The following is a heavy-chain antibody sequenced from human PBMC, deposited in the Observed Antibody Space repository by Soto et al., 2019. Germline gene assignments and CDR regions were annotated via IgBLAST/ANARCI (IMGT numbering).Heavy chain of an antibody. CDR2: ISYDGTNK. J-gene: IGHJ6*02. V-gene: IGHV3-30*18. D-gene: IGHD6-13*01. CDR3: AKGLGAAAGLSDLLYYYYYYGMDV. CDR1: GFSFSSYG. Sequence: PGGSLRLSCAASGFSFSSYGMHWVRQAPGKGLEWVAVISYDGTNKNYADSVKGRFTISRDNSENTVYLQMNSLRTEDTAVYYCAKGLGAAAGLSDLLYYYYYYGMDVWGQGTTGTGSS.